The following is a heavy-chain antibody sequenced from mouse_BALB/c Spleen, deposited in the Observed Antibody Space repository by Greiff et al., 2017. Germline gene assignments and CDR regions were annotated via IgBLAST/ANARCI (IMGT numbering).Heavy chain of an antibody. CDR3: DRVTTVEATDY. V-gene: IGHV14-3*02. CDR1: GFNIKDTY. D-gene: IGHD1-1*01. Sequence: VQLQQSGAELVKPGASVKLSCTASGFNIKDTYMHWVKQRPEQGLEWIGRIDPANGNTKYDPKFQGKATITADTSSNTAYLQLSSLTSEDTAVYYCDRVTTVEATDYGGQGTTLTVSS. J-gene: IGHJ2*01. CDR2: IDPANGNT.